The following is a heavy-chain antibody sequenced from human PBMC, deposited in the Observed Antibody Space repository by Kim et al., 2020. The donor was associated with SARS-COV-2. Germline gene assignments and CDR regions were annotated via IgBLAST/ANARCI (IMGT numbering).Heavy chain of an antibody. CDR2: T. J-gene: IGHJ4*02. D-gene: IGHD3-10*01. Sequence: TYYNPSLKSRVTISVDTSKNQFSLKLSSVTAADTAVYYCAREGMVRGVDYWGQGTLVTVSS. CDR3: AREGMVRGVDY. V-gene: IGHV4-31*02.